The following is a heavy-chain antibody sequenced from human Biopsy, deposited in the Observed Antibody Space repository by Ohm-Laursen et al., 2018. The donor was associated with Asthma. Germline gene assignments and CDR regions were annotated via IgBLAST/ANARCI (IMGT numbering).Heavy chain of an antibody. Sequence: TSGGYYWTWIRQHPGKGLEWVSVIYSGGTSDTADSVRGRFTISRDFYKNTLYLQMDSLRAEDTAVYYCARGDSSGWSHYYFDYWGQGTLATVSS. V-gene: IGHV3-53*01. CDR1: TSGGYY. J-gene: IGHJ4*02. D-gene: IGHD6-19*01. CDR3: ARGDSSGWSHYYFDY. CDR2: IYSGGTS.